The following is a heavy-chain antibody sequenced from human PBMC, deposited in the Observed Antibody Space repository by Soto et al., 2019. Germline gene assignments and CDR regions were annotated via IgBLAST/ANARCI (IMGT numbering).Heavy chain of an antibody. CDR1: GGSVRRGETY. Sequence: SETLSLTCNVSGGSVRRGETYWSWIRQSPGNGLEWIGYIHYSATTYYNPSFESRVAISVDTSKSQFSLNVTSVTAADTAVYFCARGRYCLTGRCFPNWFDSWGQGALVTVSS. V-gene: IGHV4-30-4*01. CDR3: ARGRYCLTGRCFPNWFDS. D-gene: IGHD7-27*01. CDR2: IHYSATT. J-gene: IGHJ5*01.